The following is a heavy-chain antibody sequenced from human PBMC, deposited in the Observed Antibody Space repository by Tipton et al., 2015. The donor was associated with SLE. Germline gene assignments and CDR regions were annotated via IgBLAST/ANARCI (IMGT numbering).Heavy chain of an antibody. CDR2: IIPDFGTA. Sequence: QSGAEVKKPGSSVKISCKASGGPFSDYATTWMRQAPGQGLQWMGGIIPDFGTATYAQTFQDRLTIIADEATNTVFMDLSSLRSEDSAVCYCARDLKAARLVAWGQGSLVTVSS. V-gene: IGHV1-69*01. CDR3: ARDLKAARLVA. J-gene: IGHJ1*01. D-gene: IGHD6-6*01. CDR1: GGPFSDYA.